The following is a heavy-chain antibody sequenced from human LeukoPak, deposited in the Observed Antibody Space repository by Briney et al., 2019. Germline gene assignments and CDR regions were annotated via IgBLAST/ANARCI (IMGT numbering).Heavy chain of an antibody. CDR3: ARDLFRTRNY. V-gene: IGHV1-2*02. CDR2: INPNSGGT. J-gene: IGHJ4*02. CDR1: GFTFSSYA. Sequence: GGSLRLSCAASGFTFSSYAMHWVRQAPGQGLERMGWINPNSGGTNYAQKFQGRVTMTRDTSISTAYMELSRLRSDDTAVYYCARDLFRTRNYWGQGTLVTVSS. D-gene: IGHD1-14*01.